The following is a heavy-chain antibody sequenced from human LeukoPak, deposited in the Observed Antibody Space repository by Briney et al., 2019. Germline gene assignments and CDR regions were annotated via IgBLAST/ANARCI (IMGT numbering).Heavy chain of an antibody. J-gene: IGHJ4*02. D-gene: IGHD3-3*01. CDR1: GGSISSYY. CDR3: ARALIFGVVIAPFDY. Sequence: SETLSLTCTISGGSISSYYWSWIRQSAGKGLEWIGRIYINGNTNYNPSLKSRLTMSVDASKNQFSLRLNSVTAADTAVYYCARALIFGVVIAPFDYWGQGTLVTVSS. CDR2: IYINGNT. V-gene: IGHV4-4*07.